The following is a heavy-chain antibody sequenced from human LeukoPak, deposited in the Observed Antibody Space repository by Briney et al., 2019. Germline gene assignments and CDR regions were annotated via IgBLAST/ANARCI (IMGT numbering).Heavy chain of an antibody. Sequence: GASVKVSCKTSGGTFSSYAISWVRQAPGQGLEWMGGIIPIFGTANYAQKFQGRVTITADESTSTAYMELSSLRSEDTAVYYCAGSLYSYRRKTWTRYDYWGQGTLVTVSS. CDR1: GGTFSSYA. V-gene: IGHV1-69*13. CDR2: IIPIFGTA. D-gene: IGHD5-18*01. J-gene: IGHJ4*02. CDR3: AGSLYSYRRKTWTRYDY.